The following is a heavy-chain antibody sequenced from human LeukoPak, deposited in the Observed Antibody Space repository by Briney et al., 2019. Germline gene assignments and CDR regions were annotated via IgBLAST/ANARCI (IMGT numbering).Heavy chain of an antibody. CDR1: GGSFSGYY. CDR3: ARGTHPKGYSYGS. J-gene: IGHJ5*02. CDR2: INHSGST. Sequence: SETLSLTCAVYGGSFSGYYWSWIRQPPGKGLEWIGEINHSGSTNYNPSLKSRVTISVDTSKNQFSLKLSSVTAADTAVYYCARGTHPKGYSYGSWGQGTLVTVSS. V-gene: IGHV4-34*01. D-gene: IGHD5-18*01.